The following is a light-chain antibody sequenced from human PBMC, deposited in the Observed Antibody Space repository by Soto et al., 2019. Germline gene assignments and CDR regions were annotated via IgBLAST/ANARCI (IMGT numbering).Light chain of an antibody. V-gene: IGLV2-14*01. CDR1: NRDIGAYNL. Sequence: QSVLTQPASVSGSLGQSITISCTGSNRDIGAYNLVSWYQQYPDTAPKLIIYEVRNRPSGVSYRFTGSRSGNTASLTISALQADDDSTFYCSSYTTTSTLLFGGGTKLTVL. J-gene: IGLJ3*02. CDR3: SSYTTTSTLL. CDR2: EVR.